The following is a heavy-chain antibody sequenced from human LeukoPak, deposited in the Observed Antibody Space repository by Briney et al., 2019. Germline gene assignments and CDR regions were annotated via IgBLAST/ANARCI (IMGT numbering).Heavy chain of an antibody. D-gene: IGHD5-18*01. J-gene: IGHJ4*02. Sequence: ASVKVSCKSSGYSFTSYGINWVRQAPGQGLEWMGWISTDNGNTDYAQNLQGRVTMTTDTSTSTAYMEVRSLRDDDTAVYYCARAYSYGYGPLDYWGQGTLVTVSS. CDR2: ISTDNGNT. CDR3: ARAYSYGYGPLDY. CDR1: GYSFTSYG. V-gene: IGHV1-18*04.